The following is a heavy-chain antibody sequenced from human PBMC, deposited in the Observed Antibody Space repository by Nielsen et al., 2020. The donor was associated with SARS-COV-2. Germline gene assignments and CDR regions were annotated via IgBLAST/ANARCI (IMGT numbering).Heavy chain of an antibody. CDR1: GGTFSSYA. Sequence: SVKVSCKASGGTFSSYAISWVRQAPGQGLEWMGRIIPILGIANYAQKFQGRVTITADESTSTAYMELSSLRSEDTAVYYCASDYGDYEGVYWGQGTLVTVSS. J-gene: IGHJ4*02. CDR2: IIPILGIA. D-gene: IGHD4-17*01. CDR3: ASDYGDYEGVY. V-gene: IGHV1-69*04.